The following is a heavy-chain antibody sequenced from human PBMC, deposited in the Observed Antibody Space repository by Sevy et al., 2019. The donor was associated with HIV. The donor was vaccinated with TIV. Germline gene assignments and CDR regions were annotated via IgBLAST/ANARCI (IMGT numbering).Heavy chain of an antibody. CDR1: GFTFSEYD. D-gene: IGHD5-18*01. Sequence: GGSLRLSCVVSGFTFSEYDMHWVRQGAGKGLEWVSGIGTAGDTYYPGSVKGRFTISRENAENFLYLQVSSLRAGDTAVYYCARGMGHSYGPPAGGFDPWGQGTLVTVSS. CDR2: IGTAGDT. CDR3: ARGMGHSYGPPAGGFDP. J-gene: IGHJ5*02. V-gene: IGHV3-13*01.